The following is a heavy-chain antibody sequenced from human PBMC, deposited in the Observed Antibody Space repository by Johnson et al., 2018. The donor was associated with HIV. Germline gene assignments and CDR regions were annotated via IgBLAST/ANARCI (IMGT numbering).Heavy chain of an antibody. CDR3: ARVFPGRPMIPQAFDI. J-gene: IGHJ3*02. D-gene: IGHD3-22*01. V-gene: IGHV3-30*19. Sequence: QVQLVESGGGVVQPGRSLRLSCAASGFTFSSYGMHWVRQAPGKGLEWVAVISFDGRNKYYADSVKGRFTISRDNSKKTVYLQMNSLRAEDTAVYYCARVFPGRPMIPQAFDIWGQGTMVTVSS. CDR2: ISFDGRNK. CDR1: GFTFSSYG.